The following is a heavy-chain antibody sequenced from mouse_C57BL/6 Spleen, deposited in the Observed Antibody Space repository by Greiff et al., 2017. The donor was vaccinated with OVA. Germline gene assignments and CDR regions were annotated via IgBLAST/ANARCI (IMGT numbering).Heavy chain of an antibody. J-gene: IGHJ3*01. CDR3: ARIYDGYYV. Sequence: VKLQQSGPELVQPGASVKISCKASGYAFSSSWMNWVKQRPGKGLEWIGRIYPGDGDTNYNGKFKGKATLTADKSSSTAYMQLSSLTAEDSAVYFCARIYDGYYVWGQGTLVTVSA. CDR2: IYPGDGDT. V-gene: IGHV1-82*01. CDR1: GYAFSSSW. D-gene: IGHD2-3*01.